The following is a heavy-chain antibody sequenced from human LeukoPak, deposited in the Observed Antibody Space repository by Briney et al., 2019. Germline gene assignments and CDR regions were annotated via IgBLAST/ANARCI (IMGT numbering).Heavy chain of an antibody. CDR3: ARELSASTQPRDTSMVPSVRSGSGPYYYYYGMDV. D-gene: IGHD3-10*01. CDR1: GFTFSSYW. Sequence: GGSLRLSCAASGFTFSSYWMSWVRQAPGKGLEWVANIKQDGSEKYYVDSVKGRFTISRDNAKNSLYLQMNSLRAEDTAVYYCARELSASTQPRDTSMVPSVRSGSGPYYYYYGMDVWGQGTTVTVSS. J-gene: IGHJ6*02. V-gene: IGHV3-7*01. CDR2: IKQDGSEK.